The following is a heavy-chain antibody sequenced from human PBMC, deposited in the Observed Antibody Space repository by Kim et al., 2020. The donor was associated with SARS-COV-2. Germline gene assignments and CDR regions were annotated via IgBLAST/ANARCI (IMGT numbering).Heavy chain of an antibody. CDR2: IKSKAYGGTT. J-gene: IGHJ6*03. CDR1: GFTFGDYA. CDR3: SSNYYGSGSYYKGYYYYYYMDV. D-gene: IGHD3-10*01. V-gene: IGHV3-49*03. Sequence: GGSLRLSCTASGFTFGDYAMSWFRQAPGKGLEWVGFIKSKAYGGTTEYAASVKGRFTISRDDSKSIAYLQMNSLKTEDTAVYYCSSNYYGSGSYYKGYYYYYYMDVWGKGTTVTVSS.